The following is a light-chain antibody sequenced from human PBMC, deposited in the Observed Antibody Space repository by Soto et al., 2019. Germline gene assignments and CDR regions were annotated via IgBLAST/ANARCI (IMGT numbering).Light chain of an antibody. J-gene: IGLJ2*01. CDR2: EVS. CDR3: SSYAGSNNLL. Sequence: QSALTQPPSASGSPGQSVTISCTGTSSDVGGYNYVSWYQQHPGKAPKLMIYEVSKRPSGVPDRVSGSQSGNTASLTVSGLQAEDEADYYCSSYAGSNNLLFGGGTKLTVL. CDR1: SSDVGGYNY. V-gene: IGLV2-8*01.